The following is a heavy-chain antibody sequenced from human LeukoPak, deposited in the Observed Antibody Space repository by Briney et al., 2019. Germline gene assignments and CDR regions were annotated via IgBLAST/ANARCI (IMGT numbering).Heavy chain of an antibody. CDR1: GYSFTSYW. CDR2: IYPGDSDT. V-gene: IGHV5-51*01. D-gene: IGHD5-18*01. Sequence: GESLKISCKDSGYSFTSYWIGWVRQIPGKGLEWMGIIYPGDSDTRYSPSFQGQVTISADKSINTAYLQWSSLKASDTAIYYCARRGEAMDPFDYWGQGTLVTVSS. CDR3: ARRGEAMDPFDY. J-gene: IGHJ4*02.